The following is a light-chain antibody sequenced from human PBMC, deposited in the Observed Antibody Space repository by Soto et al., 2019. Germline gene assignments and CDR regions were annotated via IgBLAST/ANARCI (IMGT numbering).Light chain of an antibody. CDR3: CSYAGSSTFEV. Sequence: QSVLTQPASVSGSPGQSITISCTGTSSDVGSYNLVSWYQQHPGKAPKLMIHEVSKRPSGVSNRFSGSKSGNTASLTISGLQAEDEADYYCCSYAGSSTFEVFGGGTKLTVL. V-gene: IGLV2-23*02. CDR1: SSDVGSYNL. J-gene: IGLJ2*01. CDR2: EVS.